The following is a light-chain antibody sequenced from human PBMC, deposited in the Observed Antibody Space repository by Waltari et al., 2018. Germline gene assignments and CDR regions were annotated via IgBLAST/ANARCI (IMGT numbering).Light chain of an antibody. Sequence: DIQLTQSPSFLSASVGDRVTFTCRASRDIRNYLAWYQQKSGKAPKLLIFAASTLQSGVPSRFSGSGSWTEFTLTISSLQPEDLATYYCQQPPGTFGGGTKVEIK. CDR3: QQPPGT. J-gene: IGKJ4*01. V-gene: IGKV1-9*01. CDR2: AAS. CDR1: RDIRNY.